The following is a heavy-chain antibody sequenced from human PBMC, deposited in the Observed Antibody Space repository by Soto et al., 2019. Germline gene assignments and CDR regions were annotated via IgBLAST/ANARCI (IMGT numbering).Heavy chain of an antibody. V-gene: IGHV3-30*18. D-gene: IGHD3-10*01. CDR3: AKSRPDFYGPGPYYSGMDV. Sequence: GGSLRLSCAAAEVTFSSYGVHWVRQAPGKGLEWVAVISNDGSNKYYADSVKGRFTISRDNSKNTLYLQMNSLRPEDTAVYYCAKSRPDFYGPGPYYSGMDVWGQGTTLTVSS. CDR2: ISNDGSNK. J-gene: IGHJ6*02. CDR1: EVTFSSYG.